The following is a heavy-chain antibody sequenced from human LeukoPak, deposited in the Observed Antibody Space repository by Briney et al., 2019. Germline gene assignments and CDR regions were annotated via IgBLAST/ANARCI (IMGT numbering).Heavy chain of an antibody. Sequence: SVKVSCKASGYNFISYYMHWVRQAPGQGLEWMGIINPSGGSTSYAQKFQDRVTITRDTSTSTVYMELSSLKSEDTAVYYCAREDVVLVDAVRYYYYGMDVWGQGTTVTVSS. V-gene: IGHV1-46*01. J-gene: IGHJ6*02. D-gene: IGHD2-8*01. CDR2: INPSGGST. CDR1: GYNFISYY. CDR3: AREDVVLVDAVRYYYYGMDV.